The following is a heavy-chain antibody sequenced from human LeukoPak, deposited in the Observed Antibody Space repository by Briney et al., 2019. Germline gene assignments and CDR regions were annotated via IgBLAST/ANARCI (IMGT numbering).Heavy chain of an antibody. J-gene: IGHJ4*02. CDR1: GYTLTDFS. Sequence: ASLTVSCNISGYTLTDFSMHWVRQAPGKGLEWMGGFNREDNEPIYAPHFRGRVTVTEDTSTNKAYMVLSSLRSEDTAVYYCATLDSYYDNSGRPLIPDWGQGTLVTVSS. CDR3: ATLDSYYDNSGRPLIPD. CDR2: FNREDNEP. V-gene: IGHV1-24*01. D-gene: IGHD3-22*01.